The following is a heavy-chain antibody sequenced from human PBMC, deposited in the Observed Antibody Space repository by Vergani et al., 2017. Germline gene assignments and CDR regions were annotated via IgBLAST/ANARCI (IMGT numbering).Heavy chain of an antibody. CDR2: ISSDGATT. V-gene: IGHV3-64D*06. J-gene: IGHJ4*02. CDR3: VKDRDDFWSGYFDY. CDR1: GFTFSSYA. D-gene: IGHD3-3*01. Sequence: EVQLVESGGGLVQPGGSLGVSCSASGFTFSSYAMHGVRQAPGKGLEYVSAISSDGATTYYTDSVKGRFTISRDNSKNTLYLQMSSLRAEDTAVYYCVKDRDDFWSGYFDYWGQGTLVTVSS.